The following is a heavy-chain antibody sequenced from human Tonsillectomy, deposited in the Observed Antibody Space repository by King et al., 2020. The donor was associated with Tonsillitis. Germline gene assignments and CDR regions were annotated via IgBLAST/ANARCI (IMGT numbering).Heavy chain of an antibody. Sequence: QLVQSGAEVKKPGASVKVSCKASGYTFTGHYMHWVRQAPGQGLEWMGWINPNSGGTNYAQKFQGRVTITRDTSISTAYMELSRLRSDDTAIYYCAREFGDYGGNWFDPWGQGTLVTVSS. CDR2: INPNSGGT. J-gene: IGHJ5*02. D-gene: IGHD4-17*01. V-gene: IGHV1-2*02. CDR1: GYTFTGHY. CDR3: AREFGDYGGNWFDP.